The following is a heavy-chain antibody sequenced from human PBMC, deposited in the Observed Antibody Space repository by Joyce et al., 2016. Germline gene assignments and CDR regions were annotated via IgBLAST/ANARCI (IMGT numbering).Heavy chain of an antibody. D-gene: IGHD2-8*02. J-gene: IGHJ5*02. V-gene: IGHV4-31*03. CDR2: IYHSGIT. Sequence: QVQLQESGPGLVKPSQTLSLTCTVSGGSISSGGYYWSWIRQHPGKGLEWIVYIYHSGITFYHPSLKSRIIISIDTSKNQFSLKLTSVTAADTAVYYCARDERYCTSAGCHNWFDPWGQGTLVTVSS. CDR3: ARDERYCTSAGCHNWFDP. CDR1: GGSISSGGYY.